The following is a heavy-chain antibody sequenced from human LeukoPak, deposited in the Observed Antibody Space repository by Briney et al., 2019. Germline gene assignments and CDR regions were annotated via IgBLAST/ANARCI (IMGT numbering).Heavy chain of an antibody. CDR2: ISAYNGNT. J-gene: IGHJ4*02. Sequence: ASVTVSCKASGYTFTSYGISWVRQAPGQGLEWMGWISAYNGNTNYAQKFQGRVIMTTETSTRTAYMALRYLRSDDTAVYYCARAGYGDYSPESGYFDFWGQGTLVTVSS. D-gene: IGHD4-17*01. CDR3: ARAGYGDYSPESGYFDF. CDR1: GYTFTSYG. V-gene: IGHV1-18*01.